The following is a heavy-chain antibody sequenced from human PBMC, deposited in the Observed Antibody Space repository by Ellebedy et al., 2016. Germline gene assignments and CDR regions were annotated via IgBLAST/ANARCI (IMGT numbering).Heavy chain of an antibody. CDR3: ARVTYTLDV. D-gene: IGHD2-21*02. V-gene: IGHV1-46*01. CDR1: GYTFTRYF. J-gene: IGHJ6*02. CDR2: ISPISGTT. Sequence: ASVKVSCXASGYTFTRYFIHWVRQAPGQGLEWMGIISPISGTTSYAQKFQGRVTMTTDTSTSTVYMELSSPIFEDTAVYYCARVTYTLDVWGQGTTVTVSS.